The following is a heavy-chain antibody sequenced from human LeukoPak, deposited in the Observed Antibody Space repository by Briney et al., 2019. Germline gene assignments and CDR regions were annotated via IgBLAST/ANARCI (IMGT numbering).Heavy chain of an antibody. CDR3: ARDLNRRVFTDY. CDR2: ISSNGGST. Sequence: GGSLRLSCAASGFTFSSYAMHWVRQAPGKGLEYVSAISSNGGSTYYANSVKGRFTISRDNSKNTLYLQMGSLRAEDMAVYYCARDLNRRVFTDYWGQGTLVTVSS. V-gene: IGHV3-64*01. CDR1: GFTFSSYA. J-gene: IGHJ4*02.